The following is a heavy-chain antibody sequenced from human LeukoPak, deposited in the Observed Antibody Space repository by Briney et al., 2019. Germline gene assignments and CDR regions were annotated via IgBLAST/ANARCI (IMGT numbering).Heavy chain of an antibody. CDR3: ARALRYYDSSGRYGMDV. CDR1: GYTFTGYY. J-gene: IGHJ6*02. V-gene: IGHV1-2*02. CDR2: INPNNGGT. D-gene: IGHD3-22*01. Sequence: ASVKVSCKASGYTFTGYYMHWVRQAPGQGLEWMGWINPNNGGTNYAQKFQGRVTMTRDTSISTAYMELSRLRSDDTAVYYCARALRYYDSSGRYGMDVWGQGTTVTVSS.